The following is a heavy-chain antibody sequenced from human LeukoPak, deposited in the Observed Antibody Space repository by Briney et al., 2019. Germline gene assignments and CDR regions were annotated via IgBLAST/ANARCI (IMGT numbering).Heavy chain of an antibody. J-gene: IGHJ3*02. CDR3: ARGGPRYDSSGYYQTTDAFDI. D-gene: IGHD3-22*01. CDR1: GFTFSSYS. V-gene: IGHV3-21*01. CDR2: ISSSSSYI. Sequence: GRSLRLSCAASGFTFSSYSMNWVRQAPGKGLEWVSSISSSSSYIYYADSVKGRFTISRDNAKNSLYLQMNSLRAEDTAVYYCARGGPRYDSSGYYQTTDAFDIWGQGTMVTVSS.